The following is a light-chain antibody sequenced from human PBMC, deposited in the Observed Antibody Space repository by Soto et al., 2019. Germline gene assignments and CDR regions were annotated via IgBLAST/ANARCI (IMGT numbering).Light chain of an antibody. CDR1: QGIRND. Sequence: AVQMTQSPSSLSASVGDIVTITCRASQGIRNDLAWYQQKPGRAPRLLIFAASTLQSGVPSRFSGSGAGTDFTLTISSLQPEYFATYYCLQAYNYPRTFGQGTKV. CDR2: AAS. V-gene: IGKV1-6*01. J-gene: IGKJ1*01. CDR3: LQAYNYPRT.